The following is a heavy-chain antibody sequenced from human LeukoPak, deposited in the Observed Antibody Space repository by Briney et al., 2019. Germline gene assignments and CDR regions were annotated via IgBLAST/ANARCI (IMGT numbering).Heavy chain of an antibody. CDR1: GGSISSSSYY. Sequence: SETLSLTCTVSGGSISSSSYYWGWIRQPPGKGLEWIGSIYYSGSTYYNPSLKSRVTISVDTSKNQFSLKLSSVTAADTAVYYCARDSFSPFDYWGQGTLVTVSS. V-gene: IGHV4-39*07. CDR2: IYYSGST. J-gene: IGHJ4*02. CDR3: ARDSFSPFDY. D-gene: IGHD2-2*01.